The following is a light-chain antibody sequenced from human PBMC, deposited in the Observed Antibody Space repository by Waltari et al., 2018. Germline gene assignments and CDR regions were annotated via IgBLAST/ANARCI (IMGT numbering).Light chain of an antibody. V-gene: IGLV3-21*02. CDR1: NFGTKL. J-gene: IGLJ2*01. CDR2: DDN. Sequence: SYVLTQSPSVSVAPGQTARTTCTGSNFGTKLSHWYQQKPGRAPILVVYDDNDRPSGIPNRFSGSSSGSTATLTISGVEVDDEADYFCQVWDSNGDRVVFGGGTKVTVL. CDR3: QVWDSNGDRVV.